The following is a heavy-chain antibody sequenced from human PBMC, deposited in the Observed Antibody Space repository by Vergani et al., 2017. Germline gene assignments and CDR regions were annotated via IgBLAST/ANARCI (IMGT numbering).Heavy chain of an antibody. CDR2: IYYSGST. CDR3: ARVQQQLVYFDY. CDR1: GGSVSSGSYY. Sequence: QVQLQESGPGLVKPSETLSLTCTVSGGSVSSGSYYWSWIRQPPGKGLEWIGYIYYSGSTNYNPSLKSRVTTSVDTSKNQFSLKLSAVTAADTAVYYCARVQQQLVYFDYWGQGTLVTVSS. V-gene: IGHV4-61*01. D-gene: IGHD6-13*01. J-gene: IGHJ4*02.